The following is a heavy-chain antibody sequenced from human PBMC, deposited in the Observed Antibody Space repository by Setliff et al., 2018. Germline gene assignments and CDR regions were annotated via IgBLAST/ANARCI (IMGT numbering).Heavy chain of an antibody. D-gene: IGHD3-22*01. CDR3: ARDSPTVVIHIRAFDI. V-gene: IGHV1-18*01. CDR1: GYTFTNYG. CDR2: ISASNGNT. Sequence: ASVKVSCKASGYTFTNYGISWVRQAPGQGLEWMGWISASNGNTNSAQKLQGSVTMTTDTSTSTAYMELRSLRSDDTAVYYCARDSPTVVIHIRAFDIWGQGTMVTVSS. J-gene: IGHJ3*02.